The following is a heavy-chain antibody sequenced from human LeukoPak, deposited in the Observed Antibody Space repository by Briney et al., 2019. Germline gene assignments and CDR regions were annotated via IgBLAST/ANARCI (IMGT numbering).Heavy chain of an antibody. D-gene: IGHD5-12*01. J-gene: IGHJ4*02. CDR2: FDPEDGET. V-gene: IGHV1-24*01. CDR3: ATHGDIVATFNY. Sequence: AASVKVSCKVSGYTLTELSMHWVRQAPGKGLEWMGGFDPEDGETIYAQKFQGRVTMTEDTSTDTAYMELSSLRSEDTAVYYCATHGDIVATFNYWGQGTLVTVSS. CDR1: GYTLTELS.